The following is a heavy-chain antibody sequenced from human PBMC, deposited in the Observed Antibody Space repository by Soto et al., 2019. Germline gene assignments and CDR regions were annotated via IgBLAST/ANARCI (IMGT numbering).Heavy chain of an antibody. D-gene: IGHD2-2*01. V-gene: IGHV3-48*02. CDR2: ISPSNSTI. J-gene: IGHJ3*01. Sequence: QLVESGGGLVQPGGSLRLSCAASGFTFSLYPMNWVRQAPGKGLEWLSYISPSNSTIYYADSVKGRFTISRDNAKNSLALQRNGLRDDDTAVYYCARVGRGFCSSTRCYTDGFDLWGQGTVVTVST. CDR1: GFTFSLYP. CDR3: ARVGRGFCSSTRCYTDGFDL.